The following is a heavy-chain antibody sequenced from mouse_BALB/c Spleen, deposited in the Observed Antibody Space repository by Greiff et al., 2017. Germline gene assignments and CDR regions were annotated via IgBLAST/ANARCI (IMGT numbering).Heavy chain of an antibody. CDR2: IWSGGST. J-gene: IGHJ3*01. D-gene: IGHD2-3*01. Sequence: VQLQQSGPGLVQPSQSLSITCTVSGFSLTSYGVHWVRQSPGKGLEWLGVIWSGGSTDYNAAFISRLSISKDNSKSQVFFKMNSLQADDTAIYYCASPYESPFAYWGQGTLVTVSA. V-gene: IGHV2-4-1*01. CDR3: ASPYESPFAY. CDR1: GFSLTSYG.